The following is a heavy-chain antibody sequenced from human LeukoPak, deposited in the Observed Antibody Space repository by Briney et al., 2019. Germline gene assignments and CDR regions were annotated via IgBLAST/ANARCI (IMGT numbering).Heavy chain of an antibody. J-gene: IGHJ4*02. CDR3: ARAAIGSSGWYNVGGFDY. Sequence: PSETLSLTCGVSGGSISNTNWWTWVRQPPGKGLEWIGRIYTSGSTNYNPSLKSRVTMSVDTSKNQFSLKLSSVTAADTAVYYCARAAIGSSGWYNVGGFDYWGQGTLVTVSS. CDR2: IYTSGST. V-gene: IGHV4-4*02. D-gene: IGHD6-19*01. CDR1: GGSISNTNW.